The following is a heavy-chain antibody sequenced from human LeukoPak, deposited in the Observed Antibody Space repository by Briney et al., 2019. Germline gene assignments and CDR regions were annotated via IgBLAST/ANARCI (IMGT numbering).Heavy chain of an antibody. Sequence: GGSLRFSCTTSGFNFGDHAMTWVRQAPGKGLEWVGFIRSKAYRGTTEYAASVKGRFTISRDDSKSVVYLQMNSLKSEDTAVYYCSRGPIQLWVHNGVDVWGQGTTVTVSS. D-gene: IGHD5-18*01. J-gene: IGHJ6*02. V-gene: IGHV3-49*04. CDR3: SRGPIQLWVHNGVDV. CDR1: GFNFGDHA. CDR2: IRSKAYRGTT.